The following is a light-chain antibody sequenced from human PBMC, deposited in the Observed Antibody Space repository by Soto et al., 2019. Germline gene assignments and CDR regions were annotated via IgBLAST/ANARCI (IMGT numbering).Light chain of an antibody. CDR1: QSVSSSY. CDR2: GAS. V-gene: IGKV3-20*01. Sequence: EIVLTQSPGTLSLSPGERATLSCRASQSVSSSYLAWYQQKPGQAPRLLIYGASSMATGIPDRFSGSGSGTDFTLTISRLEPEDFAVYYCQQYGISPPMYTFGQGTKLEIK. CDR3: QQYGISPPMYT. J-gene: IGKJ2*01.